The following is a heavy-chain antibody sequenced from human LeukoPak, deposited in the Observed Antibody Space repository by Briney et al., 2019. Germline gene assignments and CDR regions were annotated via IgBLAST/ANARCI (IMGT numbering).Heavy chain of an antibody. CDR3: AKDPWDQVLRYFEGYHHYFDY. D-gene: IGHD3-9*01. Sequence: GGSLRLSCAASGFTFSSYGMHWVRQAPGKGLEWVAVISYDGSNKYYADSVKGRFTISRDNSKNTLYLQMNSLRAEDTAVYYCAKDPWDQVLRYFEGYHHYFDYWGQGTLVTVSS. CDR1: GFTFSSYG. CDR2: ISYDGSNK. J-gene: IGHJ4*02. V-gene: IGHV3-30*18.